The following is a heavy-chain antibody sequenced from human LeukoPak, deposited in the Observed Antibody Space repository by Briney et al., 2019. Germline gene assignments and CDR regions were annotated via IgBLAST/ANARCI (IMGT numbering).Heavy chain of an antibody. V-gene: IGHV3-48*03. CDR1: GFTFSSYE. D-gene: IGHD6-19*01. J-gene: IGHJ4*02. Sequence: GGSLRLSSAASGFTFSSYEMNWVRQEPGKGREWVSYMSSSSKSIYYAHSVKGRFIISRDKAQNSLYLQMNSLRAADTAVYYCARSGTAVFDYWGKGTLVTVSS. CDR2: MSSSSKSI. CDR3: ARSGTAVFDY.